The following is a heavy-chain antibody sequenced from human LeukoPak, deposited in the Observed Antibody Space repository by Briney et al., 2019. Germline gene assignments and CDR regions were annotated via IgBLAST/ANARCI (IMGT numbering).Heavy chain of an antibody. CDR1: GFTFDDYA. CDR3: AKGIKDYYDSSGYGG. CDR2: ISWNSGSI. V-gene: IGHV3-9*01. Sequence: GGSLRLSCAASGFTFDDYAMHCVRQAPGKGLEWVSGISWNSGSIGYADSVKGRFTISRDNAKNSLYLQMNSLRAEDTALYYCAKGIKDYYDSSGYGGWGQGTLVTVSS. D-gene: IGHD3-22*01. J-gene: IGHJ4*02.